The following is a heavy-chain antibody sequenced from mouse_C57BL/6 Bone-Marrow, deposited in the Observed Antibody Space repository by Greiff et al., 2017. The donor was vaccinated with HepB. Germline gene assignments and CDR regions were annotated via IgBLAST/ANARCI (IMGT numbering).Heavy chain of an antibody. J-gene: IGHJ4*01. CDR2: IYPRSGNT. CDR1: GYTFTSYG. Sequence: QVHVKQSGAELARPGASVKLSCKASGYTFTSYGISWVKQRTGQGLEWIGEIYPRSGNTYYNVKFKGKATLTADKSSSTAYMELRSLTSEDSAVYFCAGPLAYYAMDYWGQGTSVTVSS. V-gene: IGHV1-81*01. CDR3: AGPLAYYAMDY.